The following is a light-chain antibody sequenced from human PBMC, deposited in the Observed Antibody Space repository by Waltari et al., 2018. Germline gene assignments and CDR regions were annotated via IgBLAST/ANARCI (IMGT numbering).Light chain of an antibody. Sequence: QSVLTQPPSVSAAPGQKVTISCSGSSSTIGGNFVSWYQHLPGTAPKLLIYDGNKRPSGIPDRFFGSKSGTVATLGITGLQTGDEADYFCGAWDSSLSVVIFGGGTKLTVL. CDR3: GAWDSSLSVVI. V-gene: IGLV1-51*01. CDR1: SSTIGGNF. CDR2: DGN. J-gene: IGLJ2*01.